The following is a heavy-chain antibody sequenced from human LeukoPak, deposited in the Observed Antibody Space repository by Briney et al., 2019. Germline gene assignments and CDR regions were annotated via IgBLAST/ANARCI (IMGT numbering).Heavy chain of an antibody. D-gene: IGHD4-4*01. Sequence: SETLSLTCSASGGSISGYFWSWIRQSPGKGLEWVAYIHYTGTTNYNPSLNSRVTISVDTSKNQFSLRLNSLTAADTAVYYCARHNRVTVTASSYTYPMDVWGQGTTVSVSS. CDR1: GGSISGYF. CDR2: IHYTGTT. CDR3: ARHNRVTVTASSYTYPMDV. V-gene: IGHV4-59*08. J-gene: IGHJ6*02.